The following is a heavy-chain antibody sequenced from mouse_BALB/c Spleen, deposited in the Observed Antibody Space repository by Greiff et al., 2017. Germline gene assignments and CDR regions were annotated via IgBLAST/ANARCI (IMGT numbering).Heavy chain of an antibody. CDR2: IYPGDGDT. V-gene: IGHV1-82*01. Sequence: QVQLKESGPELVKPGASVKISCKASGYAFSSSWMNWVKQRPGQGLEWIGRIYPGDGDTNYNGKFKGKATLTADKSSSTAYMQLSSLTSVDSAVYFCARFGYYSYYAMDYWGQGTSVTVSS. D-gene: IGHD2-3*01. CDR1: GYAFSSSW. CDR3: ARFGYYSYYAMDY. J-gene: IGHJ4*01.